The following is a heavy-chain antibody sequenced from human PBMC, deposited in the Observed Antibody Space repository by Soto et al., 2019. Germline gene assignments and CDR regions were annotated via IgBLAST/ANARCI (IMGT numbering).Heavy chain of an antibody. CDR3: ARVGWELLGGAFDI. CDR1: GGSISSGGYS. Sequence: TLSLTCAVSGGSISSGGYSVSWIRQPPGKGLEWIGYIYHSGSTYYNPSLKSRVTISVDRSKNQFSLKLSSVTAADTAVYFCARVGWELLGGAFDIWGQGTMVT. V-gene: IGHV4-30-2*01. CDR2: IYHSGST. D-gene: IGHD1-26*01. J-gene: IGHJ3*02.